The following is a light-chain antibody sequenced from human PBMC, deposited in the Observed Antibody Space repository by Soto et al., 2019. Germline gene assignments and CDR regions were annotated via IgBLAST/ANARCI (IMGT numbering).Light chain of an antibody. V-gene: IGLV2-14*03. Sequence: QSALTQPASVSGSPGRSITISCTGTSRDVGAYDYVSWYLQYPDKAPQLLIYYVDHRPSGVSSRFSGSKSGNTASLTISGLQAEDEGDYYCCSYADGSIYFFGTGTNLTVL. CDR3: CSYADGSIYF. CDR2: YVD. J-gene: IGLJ1*01. CDR1: SRDVGAYDY.